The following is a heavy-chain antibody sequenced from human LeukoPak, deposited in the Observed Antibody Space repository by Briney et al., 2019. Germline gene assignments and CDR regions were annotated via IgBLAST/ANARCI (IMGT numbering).Heavy chain of an antibody. D-gene: IGHD3-10*01. CDR2: IYPGDSDT. Sequence: GESLKISCKASEYIFSTHWIGWVRQMPGKGLEWMGIIYPGDSDTRYSPSFQGQVTISADKSISTAYLQWSSLKASDTAMYYCARLRNYYGSGSYKYWGQGTLVTVSS. CDR3: ARLRNYYGSGSYKY. J-gene: IGHJ4*02. V-gene: IGHV5-51*01. CDR1: EYIFSTHW.